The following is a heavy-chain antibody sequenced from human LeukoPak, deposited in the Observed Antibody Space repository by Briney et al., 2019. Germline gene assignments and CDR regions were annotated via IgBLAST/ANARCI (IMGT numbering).Heavy chain of an antibody. J-gene: IGHJ4*02. D-gene: IGHD2-15*01. CDR3: AKDYSDSRVADVFFEY. Sequence: GGSLRLSCAASGLTFSDYAMSWFRQAPGKGLEWVSGITSGFTPHYADSVKGRFTISRDNSKNMFHLQLNSPRAEDTAVYYCAKDYSDSRVADVFFEYWGQGTLVTVSS. V-gene: IGHV3-23*01. CDR1: GLTFSDYA. CDR2: ITSGFTP.